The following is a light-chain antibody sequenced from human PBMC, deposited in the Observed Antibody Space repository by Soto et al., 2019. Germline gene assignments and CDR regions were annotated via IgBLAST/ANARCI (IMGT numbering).Light chain of an antibody. CDR2: DVS. CDR1: SSDVGGYNY. Sequence: QSALTQPASVSGSPGQSITISCTGTSSDVGGYNYVSWYQQHPGKAPKLMIYDVSSRPSGVSDRFSGSKSGNTASLTISGLQAEDEADYYCSSYTSSSTYDFGTGT. V-gene: IGLV2-14*01. J-gene: IGLJ1*01. CDR3: SSYTSSSTYD.